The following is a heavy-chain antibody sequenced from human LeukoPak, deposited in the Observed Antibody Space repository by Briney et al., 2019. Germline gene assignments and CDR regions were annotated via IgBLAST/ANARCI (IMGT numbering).Heavy chain of an antibody. CDR1: GFTFSIYG. CDR3: AKGLSLDFDY. CDR2: ISYDGNIK. V-gene: IGHV3-30*18. Sequence: GGSLRLSCAASGFTFSIYGMHWVRQASGKGLEWVAVISYDGNIKSYADSVKGRFTISRDNSKNTLHLQMNSLRAEDTAVYYCAKGLSLDFDYWGQGTLVTVSS. D-gene: IGHD2-2*01. J-gene: IGHJ4*02.